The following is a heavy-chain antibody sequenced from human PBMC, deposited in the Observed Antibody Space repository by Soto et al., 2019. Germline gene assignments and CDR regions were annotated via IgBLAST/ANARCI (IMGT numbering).Heavy chain of an antibody. D-gene: IGHD3-10*01. Sequence: ASVKVSCKASGYTFTSYAMHWVRQAPGQRLEWMGWINAGNGNTKYSQKFQGRVTITRDTSASTAYMELSSLRSEDTAVYYCARGPLITMVRGVIIPFDYWGQGSLVTVSS. CDR3: ARGPLITMVRGVIIPFDY. CDR2: INAGNGNT. CDR1: GYTFTSYA. J-gene: IGHJ4*02. V-gene: IGHV1-3*01.